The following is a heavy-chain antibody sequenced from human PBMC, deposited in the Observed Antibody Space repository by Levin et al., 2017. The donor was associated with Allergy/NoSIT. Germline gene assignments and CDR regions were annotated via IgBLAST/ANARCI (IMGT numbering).Heavy chain of an antibody. CDR2: ISSSGSTI. CDR1: GFTFSSYE. CDR3: ARDGVSSGWYGYFQH. V-gene: IGHV3-48*03. J-gene: IGHJ1*01. Sequence: AGGSLRLSCAASGFTFSSYEMNWVRQAPGKGLEWVSYISSSGSTIYYADSVKGRFTISRDNAKNSLYLQMNSLRAEDTAVYYCARDGVSSGWYGYFQHWGQGTLVTVSS. D-gene: IGHD6-19*01.